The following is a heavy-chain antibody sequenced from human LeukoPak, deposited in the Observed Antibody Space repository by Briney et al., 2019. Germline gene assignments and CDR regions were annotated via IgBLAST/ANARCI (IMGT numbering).Heavy chain of an antibody. CDR2: INHSGST. Sequence: SXXLSLTCAVYGGSFSGYYWSWIRQPPGKGLEWIGEINHSGSTNYNPSLKSRVTISVDTSKNQFSLKLSSVTAADTAVYYCARGQLRIVGATNFDYWSQGTLVTVSS. J-gene: IGHJ4*02. D-gene: IGHD1-26*01. V-gene: IGHV4-34*01. CDR1: GGSFSGYY. CDR3: ARGQLRIVGATNFDY.